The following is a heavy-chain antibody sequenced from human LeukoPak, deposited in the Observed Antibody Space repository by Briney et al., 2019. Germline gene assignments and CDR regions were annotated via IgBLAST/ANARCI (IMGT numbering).Heavy chain of an antibody. V-gene: IGHV3-48*04. J-gene: IGHJ4*02. CDR1: GFTFATYT. CDR2: MSNSGSTI. D-gene: IGHD3-16*02. CDR3: VRAYDHVWGSYRQPGDY. Sequence: GSLRLSCTGAGFTFATYTFNWVRQAPGKGLEWVSYMSNSGSTIYYADSVKGRFTISRDNTKNSLYLQMNSLRAEDTAVYYCVRAYDHVWGSYRQPGDYWGQGTLVTVSS.